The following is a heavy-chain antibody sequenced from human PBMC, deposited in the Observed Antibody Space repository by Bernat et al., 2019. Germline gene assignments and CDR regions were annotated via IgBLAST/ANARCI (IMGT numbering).Heavy chain of an antibody. V-gene: IGHV4-34*01. CDR3: ARGVVVVVAATRGWFDP. CDR2: INHSGST. D-gene: IGHD2-15*01. J-gene: IGHJ5*02. Sequence: QVQLQQWGAGLLKPSETLSLTCAVYGGSFSGCYWSWIRQPPGKGLEWIGEINHSGSTNYNPSLKSRVTISVDTSKNQFSLKLSSVTAADTAVYYCARGVVVVVAATRGWFDPWGQGTLVTVSS. CDR1: GGSFSGCY.